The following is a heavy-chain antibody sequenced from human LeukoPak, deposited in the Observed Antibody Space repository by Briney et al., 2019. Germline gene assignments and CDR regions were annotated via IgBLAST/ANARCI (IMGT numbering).Heavy chain of an antibody. V-gene: IGHV1-18*01. CDR3: ARGGDYDFWSGYYYYFDY. D-gene: IGHD3-3*01. Sequence: ASVKVSCKASGYTFTSYGISWVRQAPGQGLEWMGWISAYNGNTNYAQKLQGRVTMTTDTSTSTAYMELRSLRSDDTAVYYCARGGDYDFWSGYYYYFDYWGQGTLVTVSS. CDR2: ISAYNGNT. CDR1: GYTFTSYG. J-gene: IGHJ4*02.